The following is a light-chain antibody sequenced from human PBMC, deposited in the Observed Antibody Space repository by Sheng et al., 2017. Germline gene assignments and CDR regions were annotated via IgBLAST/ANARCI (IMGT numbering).Light chain of an antibody. CDR3: CSYAGTYTYV. V-gene: IGLV2-11*01. CDR2: AVD. Sequence: QSALTQPRSVSGSPGQSVTISCTGTSSDVGGYEYVSWYQQHPGEVPKLMIYAVDKRPSGVPGRFSGSKSGNTASLTISRLQAEDEADYYCCSYAGTYTYVFGSGTEVTVL. CDR1: SSDVGGYEY. J-gene: IGLJ1*01.